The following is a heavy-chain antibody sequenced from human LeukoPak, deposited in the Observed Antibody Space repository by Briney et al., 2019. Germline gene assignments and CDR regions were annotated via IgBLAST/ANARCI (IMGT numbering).Heavy chain of an antibody. V-gene: IGHV4-34*01. CDR3: ARGRFGNPLQLEPRRPFDV. CDR1: GASISGDY. D-gene: IGHD1-1*01. CDR2: INRSGVT. J-gene: IGHJ3*01. Sequence: PSETLSLTCTVSGASISGDYWSWIRQPPGKGLEWIGEINRSGVTNYNPSLKSRVTLSVDTSKSQFSLKLTSVTAADSAVFYCARGRFGNPLQLEPRRPFDVWGQGTMVAISS.